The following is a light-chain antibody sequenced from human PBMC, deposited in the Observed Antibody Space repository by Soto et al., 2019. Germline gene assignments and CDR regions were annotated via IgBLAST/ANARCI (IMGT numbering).Light chain of an antibody. V-gene: IGKV3D-20*02. Sequence: TQSLGTLCLSPGEIATLSCRASQSVSSNHLAWYQQKPGQAPRLLIYGGSSRATGIPVRFSGSGSGTDFTLTISSLEPEDFAVYYCQQRSNWPPGYTFGQGTKVDIK. CDR2: GGS. CDR1: QSVSSN. J-gene: IGKJ2*01. CDR3: QQRSNWPPGYT.